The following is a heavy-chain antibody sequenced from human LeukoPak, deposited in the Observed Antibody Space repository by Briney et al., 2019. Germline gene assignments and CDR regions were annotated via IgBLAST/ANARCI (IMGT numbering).Heavy chain of an antibody. V-gene: IGHV4-34*01. Sequence: SETLSLTCAVYGGSFSGYYWSWIRQPPGKGLEWIGEINHSGSTNYNPSLKSRVTISVDTSKNQFSLKLSSVTAADTAVYYCARHRTIYYDSSGYWVWGQGTLVTVSS. CDR1: GGSFSGYY. D-gene: IGHD3-22*01. J-gene: IGHJ4*02. CDR3: ARHRTIYYDSSGYWV. CDR2: INHSGST.